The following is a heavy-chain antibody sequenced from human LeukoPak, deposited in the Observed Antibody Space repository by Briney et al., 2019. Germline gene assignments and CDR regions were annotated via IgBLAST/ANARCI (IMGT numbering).Heavy chain of an antibody. Sequence: GSLRLSCAASGFTVSSNYMSWIRQPPGKGLEWIGEINHSGSTNYNPSLKSRVTISVDTSKNQFSLKLSSVTAADTAVYYCARHRDALRYFDWSLYFDLWGRGTLVTVSS. CDR2: INHSGST. J-gene: IGHJ2*01. D-gene: IGHD3-9*01. V-gene: IGHV4-34*01. CDR1: GFTVSSNY. CDR3: ARHRDALRYFDWSLYFDL.